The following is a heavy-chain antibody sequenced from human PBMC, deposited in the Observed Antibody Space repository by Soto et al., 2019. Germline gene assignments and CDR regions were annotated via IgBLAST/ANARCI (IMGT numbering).Heavy chain of an antibody. CDR1: GFTFSSYD. J-gene: IGHJ4*02. Sequence: EVQLLESGGGLVQPGGSLRLSCAASGFTFSSYDMSWVRQAPGKGLEWVSAISGSGGSTYYADSVKGRFTISRDNSKNTLYLQMNSLRAEDTAVYYCANSYYDYIWGSYRYPYYFDYWGQGTLVTVSS. CDR2: ISGSGGST. V-gene: IGHV3-23*01. D-gene: IGHD3-16*02. CDR3: ANSYYDYIWGSYRYPYYFDY.